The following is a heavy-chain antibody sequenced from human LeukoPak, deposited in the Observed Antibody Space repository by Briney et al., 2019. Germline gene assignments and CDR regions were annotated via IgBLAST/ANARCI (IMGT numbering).Heavy chain of an antibody. CDR1: GGTFSSYA. D-gene: IGHD2-2*01. CDR2: IIPILGIA. V-gene: IGHV1-69*04. J-gene: IGHJ4*02. Sequence: SVKVSCKASGGTFSSYAISWVRQAPGQGLEWMGRIIPILGIANYAQKFQGRVTITADKSTSTAYMELSSLRSEDTAVYYCARYCSSTSCPHYFDYWGQGTLVTVSS. CDR3: ARYCSSTSCPHYFDY.